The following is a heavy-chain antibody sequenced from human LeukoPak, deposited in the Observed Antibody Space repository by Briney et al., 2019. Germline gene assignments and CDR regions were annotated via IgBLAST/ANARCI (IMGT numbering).Heavy chain of an antibody. CDR1: GGTFGDYY. CDR3: ARASKRDCPNGVCRDRYFQH. V-gene: IGHV4-34*01. D-gene: IGHD2-8*01. Sequence: PSETLSLTCAAYGGTFGDYYWSWIRQPPGKGLEWIGEINHSGSTNYNPSLKSRVTISVDTSKKQFSLKLSSVTAADTAVYYCARASKRDCPNGVCRDRYFQHWGQGTLVTVSS. CDR2: INHSGST. J-gene: IGHJ1*01.